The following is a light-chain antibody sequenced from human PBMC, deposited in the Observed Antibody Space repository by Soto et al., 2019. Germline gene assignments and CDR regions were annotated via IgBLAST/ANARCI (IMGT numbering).Light chain of an antibody. V-gene: IGKV3-20*01. CDR3: QQYGSELT. J-gene: IGKJ4*01. Sequence: EIVLTQSPGTLSLSPGERATLSCRASQSVSSSYLAWYQQKPGQAPRLLIYGASSRATGIPDRFSGSGSGKDFTLTISRLEPEDFAVYYCQQYGSELTFGGGTKVEIK. CDR2: GAS. CDR1: QSVSSSY.